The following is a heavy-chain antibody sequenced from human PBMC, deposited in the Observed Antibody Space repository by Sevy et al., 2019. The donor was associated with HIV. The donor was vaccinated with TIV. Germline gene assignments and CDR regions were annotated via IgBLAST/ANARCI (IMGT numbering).Heavy chain of an antibody. V-gene: IGHV4-39*01. CDR3: ARLPQEAYDFWSASSRFDP. CDR2: IYYSGST. D-gene: IGHD3-3*01. Sequence: SETLSLTCTVSGGSISSSSYYWGWIRQPPGKGLEWFGSIYYSGSTYYNPSLKSRVTISVDTSKNQFSLKLSSVTAADTAVYYCARLPQEAYDFWSASSRFDPWGQGTLVTVSS. J-gene: IGHJ5*02. CDR1: GGSISSSSYY.